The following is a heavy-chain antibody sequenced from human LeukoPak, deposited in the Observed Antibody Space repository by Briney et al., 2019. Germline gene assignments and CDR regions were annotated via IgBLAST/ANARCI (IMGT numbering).Heavy chain of an antibody. D-gene: IGHD1-26*01. CDR3: AREGEQWELRYGMDV. J-gene: IGHJ6*02. CDR1: GYTFTGYY. V-gene: IGHV1-2*04. Sequence: ASVKVSCKASGYTFTGYYMHWVRQAPGQGLEWMGWINPNSGGTNYAQKFQGWVTMTRDTSISTAYMELSRLRPDDTAVYYCAREGEQWELRYGMDVWGQGTTVTVSS. CDR2: INPNSGGT.